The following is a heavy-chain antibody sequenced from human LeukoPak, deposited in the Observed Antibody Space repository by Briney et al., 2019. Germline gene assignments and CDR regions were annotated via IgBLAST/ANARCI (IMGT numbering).Heavy chain of an antibody. V-gene: IGHV4-4*07. D-gene: IGHD3-9*01. Sequence: SETLSLTCTVSGGSISSYYWSWIRQPAGKGLEWIGRIYTSGSINYNPSLKSRVTMSVDTSKNQFSLKLSSVTAADTAVYYCARGYDILTGQVGAFDIWGQGTMVTVSS. CDR2: IYTSGSI. J-gene: IGHJ3*02. CDR3: ARGYDILTGQVGAFDI. CDR1: GGSISSYY.